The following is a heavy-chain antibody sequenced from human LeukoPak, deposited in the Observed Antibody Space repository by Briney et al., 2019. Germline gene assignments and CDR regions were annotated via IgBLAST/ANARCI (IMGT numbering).Heavy chain of an antibody. J-gene: IGHJ6*03. CDR3: ARDAGFGGNSDYYYMDV. Sequence: GGSLRLSCAASGFTFSSYSMNWGRQAPGKGLEWVSYISSSSSTVYYADAVKGRFSISKDYAKNSLYLQMNSLRAEDTAVYFCARDAGFGGNSDYYYMDVWGKGTTVTVSS. CDR2: ISSSSSTV. CDR1: GFTFSSYS. D-gene: IGHD4-23*01. V-gene: IGHV3-48*01.